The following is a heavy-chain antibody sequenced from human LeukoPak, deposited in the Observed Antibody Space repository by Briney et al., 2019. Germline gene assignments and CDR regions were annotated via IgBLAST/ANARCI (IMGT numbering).Heavy chain of an antibody. D-gene: IGHD3-10*01. CDR1: GGTFSSYA. V-gene: IGHV1-69*05. CDR3: ASSKAPGSGSYYNY. Sequence: SVKVSCKASGGTFSSYAISWVRQAPGQGLEWMGGIIPIFGTANYAQKFQGRVTITTDESTSTAYMELSSLRSDDTAVYYCASSKAPGSGSYYNYWGQGTLVTVSS. J-gene: IGHJ4*02. CDR2: IIPIFGTA.